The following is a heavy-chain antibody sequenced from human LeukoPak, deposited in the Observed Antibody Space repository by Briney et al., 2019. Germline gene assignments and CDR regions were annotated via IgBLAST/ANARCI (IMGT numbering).Heavy chain of an antibody. Sequence: GGSLRLSCAASGFTSSNYGMHWVRQAPGKGLEWVAVIWSDGINRYYADSVKGRFTFSRDNSKNTLSLQMNSLRAEDTALYYCVKERSPFDAFDIWGQGTMVTVSS. V-gene: IGHV3-33*06. CDR1: GFTSSNYG. J-gene: IGHJ3*02. CDR2: IWSDGINR. CDR3: VKERSPFDAFDI.